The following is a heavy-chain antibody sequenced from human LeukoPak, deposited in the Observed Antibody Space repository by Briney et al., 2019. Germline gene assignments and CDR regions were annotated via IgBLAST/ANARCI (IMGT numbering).Heavy chain of an antibody. CDR2: MNPNSGNT. CDR3: ARGHLRYFDWLRFGGWSEYYFDY. Sequence: VSVKVSCKASGYTFTSYDINWVRQATGQGLEWMGWMNPNSGNTGYAQKFQGRVTMTRNTSISTAYMELSSLRSEDTAVYYCARGHLRYFDWLRFGGWSEYYFDYWGQGTLVPVSS. V-gene: IGHV1-8*01. D-gene: IGHD3-9*01. CDR1: GYTFTSYD. J-gene: IGHJ4*02.